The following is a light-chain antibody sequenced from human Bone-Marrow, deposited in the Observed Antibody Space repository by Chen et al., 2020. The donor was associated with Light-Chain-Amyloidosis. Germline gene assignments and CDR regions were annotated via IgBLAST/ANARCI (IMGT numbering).Light chain of an antibody. J-gene: IGLJ2*01. V-gene: IGLV2-8*01. CDR3: SSYAGSNNV. CDR1: TGDIDGYNY. CDR2: EVS. Sequence: QSALAQPASVSGSPGQSITISCTGTTGDIDGYNYVSWYQHHPGRAPKLMIYEVSKRPSGVPDRFSGSKSGNTASLSVSGLQAEDEADYYCSSYAGSNNVFGGGTKLTVL.